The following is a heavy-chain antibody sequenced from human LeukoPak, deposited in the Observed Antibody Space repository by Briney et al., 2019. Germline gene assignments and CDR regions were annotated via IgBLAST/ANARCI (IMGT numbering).Heavy chain of an antibody. Sequence: SETLSFTCTVSGGSIRSSSYYWGWIRQPPGKGLEWIGNIYYSGSTYYNPSLQSRVTISVDTSKNQFSLKLSSVTAADTAVYYCAIVTKNWFDPWGQGTLVTVSS. D-gene: IGHD2/OR15-2a*01. CDR2: IYYSGST. V-gene: IGHV4-39*07. CDR3: AIVTKNWFDP. CDR1: GGSIRSSSYY. J-gene: IGHJ5*02.